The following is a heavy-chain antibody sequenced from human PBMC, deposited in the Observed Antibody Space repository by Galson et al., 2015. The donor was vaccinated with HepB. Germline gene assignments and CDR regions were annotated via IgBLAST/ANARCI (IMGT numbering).Heavy chain of an antibody. V-gene: IGHV3-30*04. CDR3: ARDVSSGSFGV. CDR2: ISYDGSNK. J-gene: IGHJ6*02. Sequence: SLRLSCAASGFTFSSYAMHWVRQAPGKGLEWVAVISYDGSNKYYADSVKGRFTISRDNSKNTLYLQMNSLRAEDTAVYYCARDVSSGSFGVWGQGTTVTVSS. CDR1: GFTFSSYA. D-gene: IGHD3-22*01.